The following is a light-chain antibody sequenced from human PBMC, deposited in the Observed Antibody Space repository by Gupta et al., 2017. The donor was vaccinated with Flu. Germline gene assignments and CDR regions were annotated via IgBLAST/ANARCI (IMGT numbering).Light chain of an antibody. Sequence: SYELTQPPSVSVSPGQTARITCSGDALPKQYAYWYQQKPGQAPVLVRYKDSERPSGIPERFSGYSSGTTVTLTISGVQAEDEADYYCQSADSSGTLEVFGGGTKLTVL. V-gene: IGLV3-25*02. J-gene: IGLJ3*02. CDR3: QSADSSGTLEV. CDR1: ALPKQY. CDR2: KDS.